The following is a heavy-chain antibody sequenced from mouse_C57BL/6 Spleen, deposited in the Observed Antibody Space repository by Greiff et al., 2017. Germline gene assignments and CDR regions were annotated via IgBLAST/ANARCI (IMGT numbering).Heavy chain of an antibody. CDR2: ISYDGSN. V-gene: IGHV3-6*01. D-gene: IGHD1-1*01. Sequence: EVQLVESGPGLVKPSQSLSLTCSVTGYSITSGYYWNWIRQFPGNKLEWMGYISYDGSNNYNPSLKNRISITRDTSKNQFFLKLNSVTTEDTATYYCAREATEVGAMDYWGQGTSVTVSS. CDR3: AREATEVGAMDY. CDR1: GYSITSGYY. J-gene: IGHJ4*01.